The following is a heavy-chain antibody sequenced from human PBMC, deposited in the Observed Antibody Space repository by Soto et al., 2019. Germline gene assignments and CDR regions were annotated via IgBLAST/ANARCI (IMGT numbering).Heavy chain of an antibody. D-gene: IGHD2-15*01. CDR2: ISAYNGNT. V-gene: IGHV1-18*04. Sequence: SAKVSCKASCYTLRSYGISWVRQGPGQGLEWMGWISAYNGNTNYAQKLQGRVTMTTDTSTSTAYMELRSLRSDDTAVYYCARHGWKVPKDNAFDIWGQGTMVTVSS. CDR3: ARHGWKVPKDNAFDI. J-gene: IGHJ3*02. CDR1: CYTLRSYG.